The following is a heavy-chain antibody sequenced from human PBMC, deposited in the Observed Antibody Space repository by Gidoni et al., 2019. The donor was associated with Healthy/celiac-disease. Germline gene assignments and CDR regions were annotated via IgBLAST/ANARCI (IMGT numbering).Heavy chain of an antibody. CDR2: INSDGSST. CDR3: AALWFGEIPFDY. D-gene: IGHD3-10*01. Sequence: EVQLVESGGGLVQPGGSLRLSCAASGFTFSSYWMHWVRQAPGKGLVWVSRINSDGSSTSYADSVKGRFTISRDNAKNTLYLQMNSLRAEDTAVFYCAALWFGEIPFDYWGQGTLVTVSS. CDR1: GFTFSSYW. V-gene: IGHV3-74*01. J-gene: IGHJ4*02.